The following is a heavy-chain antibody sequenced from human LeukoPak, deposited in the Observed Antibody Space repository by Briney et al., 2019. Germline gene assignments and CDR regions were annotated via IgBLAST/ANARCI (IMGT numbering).Heavy chain of an antibody. CDR3: AKDILTGYPLPYYHGMDV. CDR2: ISAYNGNT. D-gene: IGHD3-9*01. J-gene: IGHJ6*02. V-gene: IGHV1-18*01. Sequence: ASVKVSCKASGYTFTSYGISWVRQAPGQGLEWMGWISAYNGNTNYAQKLQGSVTMTTDTSTSTAYMELRSLRSDDTAVYYCAKDILTGYPLPYYHGMDVWGQGTTVTVSS. CDR1: GYTFTSYG.